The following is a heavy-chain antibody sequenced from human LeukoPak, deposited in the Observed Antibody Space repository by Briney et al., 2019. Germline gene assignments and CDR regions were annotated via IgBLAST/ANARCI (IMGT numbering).Heavy chain of an antibody. CDR3: ARHKRGGARGEYYYDSSGYPDY. V-gene: IGHV5-51*01. CDR2: IYPGDSDI. CDR1: GYSFTSYW. Sequence: GESLKISCKGSGYSFTSYWIGWVRQMPGKGLEWMGIIYPGDSDIRYSPSFQGQVTISADKSISTAYLQWSSLKASDTAMYYCARHKRGGARGEYYYDSSGYPDYWGQGTLVTVSS. J-gene: IGHJ4*02. D-gene: IGHD3-22*01.